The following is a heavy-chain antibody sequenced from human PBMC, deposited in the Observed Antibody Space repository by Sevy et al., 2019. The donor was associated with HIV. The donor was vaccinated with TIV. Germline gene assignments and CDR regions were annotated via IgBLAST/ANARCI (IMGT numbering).Heavy chain of an antibody. CDR1: GFRFSSYE. V-gene: IGHV3-48*03. J-gene: IGHJ4*02. Sequence: GSLRLSCAASGFRFSSYEMNWVRQAPGKGLEWVASISNSGTNIYYSASVRGRFTISRDTAKNSLYLQMNSLRAEDTAVYYCARDLPPSATTVAHFDYWGQGTLVTVSS. CDR3: ARDLPPSATTVAHFDY. D-gene: IGHD4-17*01. CDR2: ISNSGTNI.